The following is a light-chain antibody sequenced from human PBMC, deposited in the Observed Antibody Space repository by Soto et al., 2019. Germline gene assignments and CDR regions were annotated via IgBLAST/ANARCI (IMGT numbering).Light chain of an antibody. CDR1: QTISSW. CDR2: KTS. CDR3: QHYNSYSEA. J-gene: IGKJ1*01. V-gene: IGKV1-5*03. Sequence: DIQMTQSPSTLSGSVGDRVTITGRASQTISSWLAWYQQKPGKAPKRLIYKTSTLKSGVPSRFSGSGSGTAFTRTISSLQPDDFATYYCQHYNSYSEAFGQGTKVELK.